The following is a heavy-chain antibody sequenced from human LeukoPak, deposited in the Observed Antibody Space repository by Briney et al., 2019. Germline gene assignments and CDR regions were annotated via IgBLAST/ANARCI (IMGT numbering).Heavy chain of an antibody. D-gene: IGHD5-18*01. CDR3: ARDNLSGYSYGFFDY. CDR1: GSSISSDYY. V-gene: IGHV4-4*07. Sequence: SETLSLTCTVSGSSISSDYYWNWIRQPAGKGLEWVGRIYTSGSTNYNPSLKSRVSMSVDTSKNQFSLKLSSVTAADTAVYYCARDNLSGYSYGFFDYWGQGTLVTVSS. J-gene: IGHJ4*02. CDR2: IYTSGST.